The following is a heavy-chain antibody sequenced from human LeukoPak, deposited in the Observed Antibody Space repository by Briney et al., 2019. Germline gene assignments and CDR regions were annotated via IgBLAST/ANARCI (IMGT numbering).Heavy chain of an antibody. J-gene: IGHJ4*02. CDR3: AREIAAASTFDY. CDR2: MNPNSGNT. D-gene: IGHD6-13*01. CDR1: GYTFTSYD. Sequence: ASVKVSCKASGYTFTSYDINWVRQATGQGLEWMGWMNPNSGNTGYAQKFQGRVTMTRNTSISTAYMGLSSLRSEDTAVYYCAREIAAASTFDYWGQGTLVTVSS. V-gene: IGHV1-8*01.